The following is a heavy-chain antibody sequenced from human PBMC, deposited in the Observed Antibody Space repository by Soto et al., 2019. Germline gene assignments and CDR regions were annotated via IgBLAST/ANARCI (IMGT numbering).Heavy chain of an antibody. CDR1: GFSLSTSGVS. D-gene: IGHD3-10*01. CDR2: IYWDGNK. CDR3: AHRHGSSGSYYFDY. J-gene: IGHJ4*02. Sequence: KVSGPTLVKPTQTLTLTCTFSGFSLSTSGVSVAWIRQPPGKALEWLALIYWDGNKRYSPSLESRLTITKDTSKNQVVLTMTYMDPVDTATYYCAHRHGSSGSYYFDYWGPGTLATVSS. V-gene: IGHV2-5*02.